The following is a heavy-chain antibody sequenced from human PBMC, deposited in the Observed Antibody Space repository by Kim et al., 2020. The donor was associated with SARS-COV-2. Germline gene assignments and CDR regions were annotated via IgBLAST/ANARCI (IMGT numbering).Heavy chain of an antibody. Sequence: SETLSLTCIVSGYSFTSGYYWGWIRQPPGKGLEWIGSIYHSGSTFYNPSLKSRVTISVDTSKNQFSLNLSSVTAADTAVDYCARDHYDILTGYYSYYFDYWGQGILVTVSS. V-gene: IGHV4-38-2*02. CDR1: GYSFTSGYY. D-gene: IGHD3-9*01. J-gene: IGHJ4*02. CDR3: ARDHYDILTGYYSYYFDY. CDR2: IYHSGST.